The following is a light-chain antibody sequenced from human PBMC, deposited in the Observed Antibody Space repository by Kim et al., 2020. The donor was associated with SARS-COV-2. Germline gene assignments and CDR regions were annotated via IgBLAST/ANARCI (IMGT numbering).Light chain of an antibody. J-gene: IGKJ2*01. V-gene: IGKV3-15*01. CDR3: QQYNNWPLMYT. CDR1: QSVSSN. CDR2: GAS. Sequence: EIGMTQSPATLSVSPGERVTLSCRASQSVSSNLAWYQQKPGQAPRLLMYGASTRATGIPARFSGSGSGTEFTLTISSLQSEDFAGYYCQQYNNWPLMYTFGQGTRLEI.